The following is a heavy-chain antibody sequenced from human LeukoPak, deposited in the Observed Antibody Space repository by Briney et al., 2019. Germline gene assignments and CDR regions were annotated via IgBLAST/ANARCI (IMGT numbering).Heavy chain of an antibody. CDR2: ISGSGGST. D-gene: IGHD6-13*01. J-gene: IGHJ4*02. CDR3: AKGGSSLPFYFDY. Sequence: GGSLRLSCAASGFTFSSYAMSWVRQAPGKGLEWVSAISGSGGSTYYADSVKGRFTISRDNSKNTLYLQMNSLRAEDTALYYCAKGGSSLPFYFDYWGQGTLVTVSS. V-gene: IGHV3-23*01. CDR1: GFTFSSYA.